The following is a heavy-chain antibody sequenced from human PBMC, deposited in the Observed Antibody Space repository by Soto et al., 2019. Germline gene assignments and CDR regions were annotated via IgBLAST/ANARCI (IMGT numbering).Heavy chain of an antibody. CDR2: ISFNGGST. V-gene: IGHV3-64D*08. D-gene: IGHD1-7*01. Sequence: EVQLVESGGGLVQPGESLRLYCSASGFSFSSYAMHWVRQAPGKGPEYVSVISFNGGSTYYADSVKGRFTISRDNSKNTLYLHMSSLRAEDMAVYYCVKDRALNWNCPGMDFWGQGTTVTVSS. CDR1: GFSFSSYA. CDR3: VKDRALNWNCPGMDF. J-gene: IGHJ6*02.